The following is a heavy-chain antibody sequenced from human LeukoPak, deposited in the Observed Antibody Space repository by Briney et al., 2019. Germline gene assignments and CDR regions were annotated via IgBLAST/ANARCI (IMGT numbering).Heavy chain of an antibody. Sequence: SETLSLICSVSGGSISGYYWTWVRQPPGKGLEWIGQIHYSGRADYNPSLKSRITMSVDTSRNQISLKLSSVTAADTAIYYCVRFGVNYDMDVWGQGTTVTAFS. D-gene: IGHD3-16*01. CDR3: VRFGVNYDMDV. CDR1: GGSISGYY. J-gene: IGHJ6*02. CDR2: IHYSGRA. V-gene: IGHV4-59*01.